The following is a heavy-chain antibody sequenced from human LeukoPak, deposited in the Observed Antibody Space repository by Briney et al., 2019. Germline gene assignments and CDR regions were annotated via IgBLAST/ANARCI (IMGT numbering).Heavy chain of an antibody. Sequence: GGSLRLSCAASGFTFSSYWMSWVRQAPGKGLEWVSAIYTGGSTYYADSVKGRFTISRDNSKNTLYLQMDSLRAEDTAVYYCARNLYYYDSSGYFYYWGQGTLVTVSS. J-gene: IGHJ4*02. CDR3: ARNLYYYDSSGYFYY. CDR1: GFTFSSYW. CDR2: IYTGGST. V-gene: IGHV3-66*01. D-gene: IGHD3-22*01.